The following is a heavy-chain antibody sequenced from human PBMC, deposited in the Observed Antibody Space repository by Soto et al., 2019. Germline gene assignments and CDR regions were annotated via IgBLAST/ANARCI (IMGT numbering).Heavy chain of an antibody. CDR3: ARDGSGYDRFPFDY. V-gene: IGHV3-33*01. CDR1: GFTFSSYG. J-gene: IGHJ4*02. CDR2: IWYDGSNK. D-gene: IGHD5-12*01. Sequence: QVQLVESGGGVVQPGRSLRLSCAASGFTFSSYGMHWVRQAPGKGLEWVAVIWYDGSNKYYADSVKGRFTISRDNSKNTLYLQMNSLRAEDTAVYYCARDGSGYDRFPFDYWGQGTLVTVSS.